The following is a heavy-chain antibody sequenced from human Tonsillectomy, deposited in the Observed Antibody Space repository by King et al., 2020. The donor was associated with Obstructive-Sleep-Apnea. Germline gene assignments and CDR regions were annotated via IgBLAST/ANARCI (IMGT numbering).Heavy chain of an antibody. CDR1: GGSISSYY. V-gene: IGHV4-59*01. J-gene: IGHJ1*01. CDR3: ARGKSDYYGSGSYFKY. CDR2: IYYSGST. Sequence: VQLQESGPGLVKPSETLSLTCTVSGGSISSYYWSWIRQPPGKGLEWIGNIYYSGSTNYNPSLKSRVTMSVDTSKNQFSLRLSSVTAADTAVYYCARGKSDYYGSGSYFKYWGQGTLVTVSS. D-gene: IGHD3-10*01.